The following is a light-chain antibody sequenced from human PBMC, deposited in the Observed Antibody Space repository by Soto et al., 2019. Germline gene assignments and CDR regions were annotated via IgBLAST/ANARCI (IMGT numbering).Light chain of an antibody. V-gene: IGKV1-13*02. CDR3: QKYNSAPRT. Sequence: AIQLTQSPSSLSAYVGDSVSITCRASQGISSALAWYQQKPGRAPKLLIYDASSLEGGVPSRFSGSRSGTDFTLTISSLQPEDVATYYCQKYNSAPRTFGQGTKVDIK. CDR2: DAS. J-gene: IGKJ1*01. CDR1: QGISSA.